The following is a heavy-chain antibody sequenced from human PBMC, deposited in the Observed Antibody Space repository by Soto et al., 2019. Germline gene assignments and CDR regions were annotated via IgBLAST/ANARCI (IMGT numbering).Heavy chain of an antibody. Sequence: EVQLVESGGALIQPGGSLRLSCAASGFTVSSNYMSWVRQAPGKGLEWVSVIYSGGRTYYADSVKGRFTISRDDSKNTLYLQMNSLRAEDTAVYYCARGSHYPPVAYWGQGTMVTVSS. CDR2: IYSGGRT. J-gene: IGHJ4*02. CDR3: ARGSHYPPVAY. CDR1: GFTVSSNY. V-gene: IGHV3-53*01. D-gene: IGHD1-26*01.